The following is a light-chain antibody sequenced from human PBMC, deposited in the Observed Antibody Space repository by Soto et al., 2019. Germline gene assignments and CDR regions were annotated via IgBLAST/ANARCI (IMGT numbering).Light chain of an antibody. CDR2: EVS. Sequence: QSALTQPPSASGSPGQSVTIPCTGTSSDVGGYNSVSWYQQHPGKVPKLMIYEVSKRPSGVPDRFSGSKSGNTASLTVSGLQAEDEADYYCSSYASSNNLVFGGGTKLTVL. V-gene: IGLV2-8*01. CDR1: SSDVGGYNS. J-gene: IGLJ2*01. CDR3: SSYASSNNLV.